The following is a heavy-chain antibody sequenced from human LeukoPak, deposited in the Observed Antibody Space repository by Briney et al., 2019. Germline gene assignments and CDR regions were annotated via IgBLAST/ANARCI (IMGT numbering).Heavy chain of an antibody. CDR2: IKEDGSES. CDR1: GFTFSSYW. CDR3: ARDGLLPIYYMDV. Sequence: GGSLRLSCAASGFTFSSYWMSWVRQAPGKGLEWVANIKEDGSESYSVDSVRGRFTISRDNAKNSLYLQMNSLRAEDTAVYYCARDGLLPIYYMDVWGKGTTVTISS. D-gene: IGHD2/OR15-2a*01. V-gene: IGHV3-7*01. J-gene: IGHJ6*03.